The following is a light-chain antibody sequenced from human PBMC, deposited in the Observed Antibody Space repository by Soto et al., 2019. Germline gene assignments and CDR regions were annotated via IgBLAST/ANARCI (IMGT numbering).Light chain of an antibody. CDR3: AAWDDSLGEV. Sequence: QSVLTQPPSASGNPGQRVTISCSGSSSNIGSNSVTWYHQLPGTAPKLLIYNNNQRPSGVPDRFSGSKSGTSASLAISGLQSEDEADYDCAAWDDSLGEVFGGGTKLTVL. CDR2: NNN. V-gene: IGLV1-44*01. J-gene: IGLJ2*01. CDR1: SSNIGSNS.